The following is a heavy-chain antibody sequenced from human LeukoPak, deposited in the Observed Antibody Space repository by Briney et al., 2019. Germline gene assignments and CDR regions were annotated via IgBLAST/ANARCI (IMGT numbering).Heavy chain of an antibody. Sequence: GGSLLLSCAASGYPFTRYSMNWVRQAPGKGLEWVSSFSSSGNYIYYADSVKGRFTTSRDNAKNSLYLQMNSLRAEDTAVYYCARGDSSGWFNWFDPWGQGTLVTVSS. CDR1: GYPFTRYS. V-gene: IGHV3-21*01. J-gene: IGHJ5*02. D-gene: IGHD6-19*01. CDR3: ARGDSSGWFNWFDP. CDR2: FSSSGNYI.